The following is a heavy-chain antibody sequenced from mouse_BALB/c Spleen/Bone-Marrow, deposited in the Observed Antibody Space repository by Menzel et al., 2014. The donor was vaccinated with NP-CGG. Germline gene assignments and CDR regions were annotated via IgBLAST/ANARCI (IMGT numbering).Heavy chain of an antibody. CDR3: ARSSYYAMDY. CDR2: INPYNGAT. V-gene: IGHV1-26*01. Sequence: EVQLQQSGPELVKPGASVKISCKASGYSFTGYYIHWVKQSHVKSLEWIGRINPYNGATSYNQNFKDKASLTVDKSSSTAYMELHSLTSEDSAVYYCARSSYYAMDYWGQGTSVTVSS. CDR1: GYSFTGYY. J-gene: IGHJ4*01.